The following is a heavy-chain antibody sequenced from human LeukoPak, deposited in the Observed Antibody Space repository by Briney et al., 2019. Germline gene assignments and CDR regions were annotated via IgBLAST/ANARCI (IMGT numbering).Heavy chain of an antibody. D-gene: IGHD6-6*01. Sequence: ASVKVSCKASGYTFTSYGIIWVRQAPGQGLEWMGWISAYNGNTNYAQKLQGRVTMTRDTSTSTVYMELSSLRSEDTAVYYCARDRRNIAARPGGWFDPWGQGTLVTVSS. CDR1: GYTFTSYG. V-gene: IGHV1-18*01. J-gene: IGHJ5*02. CDR2: ISAYNGNT. CDR3: ARDRRNIAARPGGWFDP.